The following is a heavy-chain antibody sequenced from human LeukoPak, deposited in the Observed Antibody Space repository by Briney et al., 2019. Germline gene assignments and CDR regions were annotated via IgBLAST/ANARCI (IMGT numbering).Heavy chain of an antibody. CDR1: GFTFSSYA. CDR2: ISGSGGST. D-gene: IGHD3-3*01. Sequence: GGSLRLSCAASGFTFSSYAMSWVRQAPGKGLEWVSAISGSGGSTYYADSVKGWFTISRDNSKNTLYLQMNSLRAEDTAVYYCAKVNDFWSGYYGTLDYWGQGTLVTVSS. CDR3: AKVNDFWSGYYGTLDY. J-gene: IGHJ4*02. V-gene: IGHV3-23*01.